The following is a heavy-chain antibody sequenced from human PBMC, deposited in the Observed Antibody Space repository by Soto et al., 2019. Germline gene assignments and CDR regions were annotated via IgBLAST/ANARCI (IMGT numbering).Heavy chain of an antibody. D-gene: IGHD6-19*01. CDR1: GFSFSSSW. J-gene: IGHJ3*02. Sequence: EVQLVESGGGLVQPGGSLRLSCAASGFSFSSSWMSWVRQAPGKGLEWLANLNQGGNEINYVDSVKGRFTISRENAKNSLFLQMNNLRAEDTAVYYCARDQGWGASDIWGQGTKVTVS. V-gene: IGHV3-7*01. CDR2: LNQGGNEI. CDR3: ARDQGWGASDI.